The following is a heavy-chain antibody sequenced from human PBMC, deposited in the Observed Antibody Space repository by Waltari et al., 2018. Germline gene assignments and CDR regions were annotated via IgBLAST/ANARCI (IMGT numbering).Heavy chain of an antibody. J-gene: IGHJ6*03. CDR2: ITYDGGNK. CDR3: ASFYGSGTSYYLYYMDV. V-gene: IGHV3-30*03. D-gene: IGHD3-10*01. Sequence: QVQLMESGGGVVQPGRSLRLSCAASGFAFSDSGFHWVRQAPGKGLEWVALITYDGGNKYYAGSVKGRFTISRDDSENTLSLQMNSLRAEDTAVYYCASFYGSGTSYYLYYMDVWGKGTTVIVSS. CDR1: GFAFSDSG.